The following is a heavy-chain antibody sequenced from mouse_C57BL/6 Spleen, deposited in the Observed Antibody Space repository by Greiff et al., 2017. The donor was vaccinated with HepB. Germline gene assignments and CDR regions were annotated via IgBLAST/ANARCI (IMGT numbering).Heavy chain of an antibody. V-gene: IGHV1-72*01. CDR1: GYTFTSYW. CDR3: ATPPSPIYYGSSYEDYAMDY. CDR2: IDPNSGGT. J-gene: IGHJ4*01. D-gene: IGHD1-1*01. Sequence: QVQLQQPGAELVKPGASVKLSCKASGYTFTSYWMHWVKQRPGRGLEWIGRIDPNSGGTKYNEKFKSKATLTVDKPSSTAYMQLSSLTSEDSAVYYCATPPSPIYYGSSYEDYAMDYWGQGTSVTVSS.